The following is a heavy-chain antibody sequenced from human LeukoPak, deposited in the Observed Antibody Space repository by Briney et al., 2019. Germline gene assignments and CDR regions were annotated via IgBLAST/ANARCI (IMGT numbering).Heavy chain of an antibody. V-gene: IGHV3-23*01. CDR1: GFTFSTYA. CDR3: AKEPAGSGWFDP. CDR2: FSGSGGST. Sequence: GGSLRLSCAASGFTFSTYAMNWVRQAPGKGLEWVSGFSGSGGSTYYADSVKGRFTISRDNSKNTLYLQMNSLRAEDTAVYYCAKEPAGSGWFDPWGQGTLVAVSS. J-gene: IGHJ5*02. D-gene: IGHD6-19*01.